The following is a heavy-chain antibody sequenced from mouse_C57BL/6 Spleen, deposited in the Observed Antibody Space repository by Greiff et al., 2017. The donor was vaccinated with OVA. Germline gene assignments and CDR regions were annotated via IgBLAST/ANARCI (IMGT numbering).Heavy chain of an antibody. J-gene: IGHJ2*01. Sequence: EVQLVESGGGLVKPGGSLKLSCAASGFTFSDYRMHWVRQAPEKGLEWVAYISSGSSTIYYADTVKGRFTISRDNAKNTLFLQMTSLRSEDTAMYYCARTSDYGSYVGYWGQGTTLTVSS. CDR2: ISSGSSTI. CDR3: ARTSDYGSYVGY. D-gene: IGHD2-1*01. V-gene: IGHV5-17*01. CDR1: GFTFSDYR.